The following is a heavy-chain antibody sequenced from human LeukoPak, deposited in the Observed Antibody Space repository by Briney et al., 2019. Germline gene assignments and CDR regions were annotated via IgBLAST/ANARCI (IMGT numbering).Heavy chain of an antibody. V-gene: IGHV4-34*12. D-gene: IGHD2-2*01. CDR1: GGSLSGYY. Sequence: SETLSLTCGVYGGSLSGYYWSWIRQPPGKGLEWIGEVIHSGSTTYNPSLKSRVTISLDTSKNQLSLKLSSVTAADTAVYYCARDCSSSSCWVDAFDIWGQGTMVTVSS. J-gene: IGHJ3*02. CDR3: ARDCSSSSCWVDAFDI. CDR2: VIHSGST.